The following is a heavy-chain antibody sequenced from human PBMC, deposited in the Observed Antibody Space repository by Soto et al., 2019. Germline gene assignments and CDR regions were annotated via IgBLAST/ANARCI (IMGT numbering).Heavy chain of an antibody. Sequence: SVKVSCKASGGTFSSYAISWVRQAPVQGLEWMGGIIPIFGTASYAQKFQGRVTITADESTSTAYMELSSLRSEDTAVYYCAREKEVVVAAGLYYYYGMDVWGQGTTVTVSS. D-gene: IGHD2-15*01. CDR2: IIPIFGTA. CDR3: AREKEVVVAAGLYYYYGMDV. J-gene: IGHJ6*02. V-gene: IGHV1-69*13. CDR1: GGTFSSYA.